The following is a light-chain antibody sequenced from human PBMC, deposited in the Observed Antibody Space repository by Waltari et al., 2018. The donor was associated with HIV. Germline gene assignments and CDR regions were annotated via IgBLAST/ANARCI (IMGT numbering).Light chain of an antibody. CDR1: QSISSW. CDR2: KAS. Sequence: DIQMTQSPSALSASVGDRVTITCRASQSISSWLAWYQQKPGKAPKVLMYKASSVESGVPSRFSGSGSGTEFTLTISSLQPDDFATYYCQQYYSYPYTFGQGTKLEIK. CDR3: QQYYSYPYT. V-gene: IGKV1-5*03. J-gene: IGKJ2*01.